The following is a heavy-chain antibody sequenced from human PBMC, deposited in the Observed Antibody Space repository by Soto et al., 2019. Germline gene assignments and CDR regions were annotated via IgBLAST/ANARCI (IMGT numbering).Heavy chain of an antibody. CDR2: INHSGST. Sequence: SETLSLTCAVYGGSFSGYYWSWIRQPPGKGLEWIGEINHSGSTNYNPSLKSRVTISVDASKNQFSLKLSSVTAADTAVYYCARGLGYYDFWSGYYNRWFDPWGQGTLVTVS. V-gene: IGHV4-34*01. CDR1: GGSFSGYY. J-gene: IGHJ5*02. CDR3: ARGLGYYDFWSGYYNRWFDP. D-gene: IGHD3-3*01.